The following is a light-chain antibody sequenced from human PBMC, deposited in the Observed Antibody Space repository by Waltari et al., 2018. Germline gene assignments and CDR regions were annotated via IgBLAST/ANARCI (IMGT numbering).Light chain of an antibody. V-gene: IGLV2-11*01. CDR2: DVT. CDR1: NRDVGGYKY. Sequence: QSALTQPRSVSGSPGPSVTISCTGTNRDVGGYKYSSWYQLHPGTAPKLMIYDVTKRPSGVSDRFSGSKSGNTASLTISGLQTDDEADYYCCSYAGFSWVFGGGTELTVL. CDR3: CSYAGFSWV. J-gene: IGLJ3*02.